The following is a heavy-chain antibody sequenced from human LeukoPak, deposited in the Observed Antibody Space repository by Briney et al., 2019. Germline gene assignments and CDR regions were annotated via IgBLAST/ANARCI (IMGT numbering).Heavy chain of an antibody. CDR2: IYYSGST. Sequence: PSETLSLTCTVSGGSISSYYWSWIRQPPGKGLEWIGYIYYSGSTNYNSSLKSRVTISVDTSKNQFSLKLSSVTAADTAVYYCASTMYYYDSSGYYQTFDYWGQGTLVTVSS. CDR3: ASTMYYYDSSGYYQTFDY. J-gene: IGHJ4*02. D-gene: IGHD3-22*01. CDR1: GGSISSYY. V-gene: IGHV4-59*08.